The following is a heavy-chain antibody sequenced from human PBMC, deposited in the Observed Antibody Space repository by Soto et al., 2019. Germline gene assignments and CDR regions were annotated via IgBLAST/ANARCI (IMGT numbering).Heavy chain of an antibody. J-gene: IGHJ4*02. Sequence: ASVKVSCKASGYTFTSYAMHCVRQAPGQRLEWMGWINAANGNSEYSQKFQGRVTIIRDTSASTVYMELSSLRSEDTAVYYCARDHSGSYYFDYWGQGTLVTVSS. CDR2: INAANGNS. CDR3: ARDHSGSYYFDY. D-gene: IGHD1-26*01. CDR1: GYTFTSYA. V-gene: IGHV1-3*01.